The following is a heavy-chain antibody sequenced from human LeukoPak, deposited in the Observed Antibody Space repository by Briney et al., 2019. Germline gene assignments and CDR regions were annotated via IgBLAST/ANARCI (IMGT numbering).Heavy chain of an antibody. CDR3: ARVARGLYCSSTSCQTDY. Sequence: SETLSPTCAVYGGSFSGYYWSWIRQPPGKGLEWIGEINHSGSTNYNPSLKSRVTISVDTSKNQFSPKLSSVTAADTAVYYCARVARGLYCSSTSCQTDYWGQGTLVTVSS. CDR2: INHSGST. D-gene: IGHD2-2*01. CDR1: GGSFSGYY. J-gene: IGHJ4*02. V-gene: IGHV4-34*01.